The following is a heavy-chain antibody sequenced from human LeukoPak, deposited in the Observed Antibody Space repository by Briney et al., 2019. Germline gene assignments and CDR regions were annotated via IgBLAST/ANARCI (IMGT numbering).Heavy chain of an antibody. D-gene: IGHD2-15*01. J-gene: IGHJ5*02. CDR3: ARESGVGGVVVVAATGRGWFDP. Sequence: ASVKVSCKASGYTFTSYYMHWVRQAPGQGLEWMGIINPSGGSTNYAQKFQGRVTITADESTSTAYMELSSLRSEDTAVYYCARESGVGGVVVVAATGRGWFDPWGQGTLVTVSS. CDR2: INPSGGST. V-gene: IGHV1-46*01. CDR1: GYTFTSYY.